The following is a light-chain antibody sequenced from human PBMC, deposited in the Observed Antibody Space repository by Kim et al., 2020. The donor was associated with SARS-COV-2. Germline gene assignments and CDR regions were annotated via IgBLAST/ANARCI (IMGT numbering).Light chain of an antibody. Sequence: SYELTQPPSVSVAPGKTASITCGGNNIGSKSVHWYQQKPGQAPVLVIYYDSDRPSGIPERFSGSNSGSPATLTISRVGAGDEADYYCQVWDSSSDQWVFGGGTKLTVL. J-gene: IGLJ3*02. V-gene: IGLV3-21*04. CDR2: YDS. CDR3: QVWDSSSDQWV. CDR1: NIGSKS.